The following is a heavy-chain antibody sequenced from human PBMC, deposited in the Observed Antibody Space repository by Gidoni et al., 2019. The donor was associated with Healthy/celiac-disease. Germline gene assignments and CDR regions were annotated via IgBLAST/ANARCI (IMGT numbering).Heavy chain of an antibody. V-gene: IGHV4-61*02. CDR3: AREVGGWLQLRGYFDY. D-gene: IGHD5-12*01. J-gene: IGHJ4*02. CDR2: IYTSGST. CDR1: GGSISRVSYY. Sequence: QVQLPESGPGLVKPSQPLSLTCPVSGGSISRVSYYWSCIRQPAGKGLAWIGRIYTSGSTNYNPSLKSRVTISVDTTKNQFSLKLSSVTAADTAVDYCAREVGGWLQLRGYFDYWGQGTLVTVSS.